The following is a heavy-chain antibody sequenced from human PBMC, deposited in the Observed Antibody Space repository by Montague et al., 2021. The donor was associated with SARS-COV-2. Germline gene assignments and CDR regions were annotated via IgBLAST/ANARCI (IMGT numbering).Heavy chain of an antibody. V-gene: IGHV6-1*01. D-gene: IGHD1-1*01. CDR3: TSGREGNYNVMDV. CDR1: GDTVSSNGAT. CDR2: TYYRSKWYN. Sequence: CPISGDTVSSNGATWNWVRQSPSRGLEWLGRTYYRSKWYNDYAVXVRGRVTINPDTSKNQFSLQLNSVTPEDTAIYYCTSGREGNYNVMDVWGQGTTVTVSS. J-gene: IGHJ6*02.